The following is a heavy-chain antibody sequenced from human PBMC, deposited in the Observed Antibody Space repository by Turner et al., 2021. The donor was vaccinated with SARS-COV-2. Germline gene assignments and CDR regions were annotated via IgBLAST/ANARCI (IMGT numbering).Heavy chain of an antibody. CDR2: IHYTGIT. J-gene: IGHJ4*02. V-gene: IGHV4-39*01. Sequence: QLQLQESGPGLVKPSETLSRTCTVSAGSITTYSYYWGWIRQPPGKGLEWIGSIHYTGITYYIPSLKRRVTISIDTSKNQFSLKLSSVTAADTAVYYCARDILSGPIFDFWAQGTLITVSS. D-gene: IGHD3-9*01. CDR3: ARDILSGPIFDF. CDR1: AGSITTYSYY.